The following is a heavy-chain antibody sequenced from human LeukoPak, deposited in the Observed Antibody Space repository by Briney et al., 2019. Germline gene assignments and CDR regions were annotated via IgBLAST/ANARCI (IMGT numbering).Heavy chain of an antibody. V-gene: IGHV4-39*07. J-gene: IGHJ4*02. CDR2: IDYGGGT. Sequence: SETLSLTCTVSGVSISSVSYHWGWVRQPPGKGLEWIGTIDYGGGTYYNPFLKSRITISVDTSKSQFSLDMSSVAAADTAVYYCARHLAAAFDFDYWGQGTLVTVSS. D-gene: IGHD6-13*01. CDR3: ARHLAAAFDFDY. CDR1: GVSISSVSYH.